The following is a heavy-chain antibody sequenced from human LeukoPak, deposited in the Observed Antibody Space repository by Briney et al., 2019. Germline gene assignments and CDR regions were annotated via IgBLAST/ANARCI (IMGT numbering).Heavy chain of an antibody. V-gene: IGHV3-20*01. J-gene: IGHJ5*02. CDR2: INWNGGST. D-gene: IGHD6-13*01. CDR1: GFTFDDYG. Sequence: GGSLRLSCAASGFTFDDYGMTWVRQAPGKGLEWVSGINWNGGSTGYADSVKGRFTISRDNAKNSLYLQMNSLRAEDTALYHCARGPYYTSSWANWFDPWGQGTLVTVSS. CDR3: ARGPYYTSSWANWFDP.